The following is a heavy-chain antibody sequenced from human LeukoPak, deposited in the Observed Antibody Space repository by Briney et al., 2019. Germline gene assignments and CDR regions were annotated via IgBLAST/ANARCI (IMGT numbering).Heavy chain of an antibody. CDR1: GFTFSSYA. J-gene: IGHJ6*02. CDR3: ARELRITIFGVVIISYDYYGMDV. V-gene: IGHV3-30-3*01. D-gene: IGHD3-3*01. CDR2: ISYDGSNK. Sequence: GGSLRLSCAASGFTFSSYAMHWVRQAPGKGLEWVAVISYDGSNKYYADSVKGRFTISRDNSKNTLYLQMNSLRAKDTAVYYCARELRITIFGVVIISYDYYGMDVWGQGTTVTVSS.